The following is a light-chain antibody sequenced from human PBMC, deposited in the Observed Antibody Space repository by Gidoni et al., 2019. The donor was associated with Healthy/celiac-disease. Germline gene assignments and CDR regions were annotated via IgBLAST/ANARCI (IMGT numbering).Light chain of an antibody. CDR3: QQYGSSPRT. J-gene: IGKJ4*01. Sequence: IVLPQSPGTLSLSPGERATLSCRASQSVSSSYFAWYQQKPGQAPRLLIYGASSSATGIPDRFSGSGSGTDFTLTISRLEPEDFAVYYCQQYGSSPRTFGGGTKVEIK. V-gene: IGKV3-20*01. CDR1: QSVSSSY. CDR2: GAS.